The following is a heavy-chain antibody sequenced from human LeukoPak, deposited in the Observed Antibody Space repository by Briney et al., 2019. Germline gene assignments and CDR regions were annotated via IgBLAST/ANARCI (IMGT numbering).Heavy chain of an antibody. CDR2: FYYSGST. CDR3: AQTTGPTYYYYMDV. D-gene: IGHD1-1*01. V-gene: IGHV4-39*01. Sequence: SETLSLTCTVSGGSISSSSYYWGWIRQPPGKGLEWIGSFYYSGSTYYNPSLKSRVTISVDTSKNQFSLKLSSVTAADTAVYYCAQTTGPTYYYYMDVWGKGTTVTISS. J-gene: IGHJ6*03. CDR1: GGSISSSSYY.